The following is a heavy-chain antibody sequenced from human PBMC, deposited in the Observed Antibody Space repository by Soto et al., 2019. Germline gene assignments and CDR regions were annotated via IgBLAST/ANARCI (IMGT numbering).Heavy chain of an antibody. D-gene: IGHD3-9*01. Sequence: GGSLRLSCAASGFTFSDYYVSWIRQAPGKGLEWVSYISSSSSYTNYADSVKGRFTISRDNAKNSLYLQMNSLRAEDTAVYYCARSPDFDWFLFRYGMDVWGQGTTVTVSS. V-gene: IGHV3-11*03. CDR1: GFTFSDYY. CDR2: ISSSSSYT. J-gene: IGHJ6*02. CDR3: ARSPDFDWFLFRYGMDV.